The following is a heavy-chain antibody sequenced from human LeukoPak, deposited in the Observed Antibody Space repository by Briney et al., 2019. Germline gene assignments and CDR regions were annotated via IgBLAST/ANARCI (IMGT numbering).Heavy chain of an antibody. CDR1: GFTFSSYG. Sequence: GGSLRLSCAASGFTFSSYGMHWVRQAPGKGLEWVAVISYDGSNKYYADSVKGRFTISRDNSKNTLYLQMNSLRAEDTAVYHCAKDGSGSYYVNYYYYMDVWGKGTTVTVSS. D-gene: IGHD1-26*01. V-gene: IGHV3-30*18. J-gene: IGHJ6*03. CDR3: AKDGSGSYYVNYYYYMDV. CDR2: ISYDGSNK.